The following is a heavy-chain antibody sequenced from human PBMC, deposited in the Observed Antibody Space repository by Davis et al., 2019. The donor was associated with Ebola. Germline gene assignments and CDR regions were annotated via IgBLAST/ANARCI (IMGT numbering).Heavy chain of an antibody. CDR3: TSPRSPQKTSMIVPDWYFDL. CDR2: INTNTGNP. CDR1: GYTFTSYA. Sequence: ASVKVSCKASGYTFTSYAMNWVRQAPGQGLEWMGWINTNTGNPTYAQGFTGRFVFSLDTSVSTAYLQISSLKAEDTALYYCTSPRSPQKTSMIVPDWYFDLWGRGTLVTVSS. V-gene: IGHV7-4-1*02. D-gene: IGHD2-2*01. J-gene: IGHJ2*01.